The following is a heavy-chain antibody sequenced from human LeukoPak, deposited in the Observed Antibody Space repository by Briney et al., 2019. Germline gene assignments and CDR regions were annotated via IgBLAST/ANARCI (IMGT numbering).Heavy chain of an antibody. Sequence: SQTLSLTCTVSGGSISSGSYYWSWIRQPAGKGLEWIGRIYTSGSTNYNPSLKSRVTISVDTSKNQFSLKPSSVTAADTAVYYCAGSYRYAFDIWGQGTMVTVSS. CDR2: IYTSGST. CDR3: AGSYRYAFDI. V-gene: IGHV4-61*02. D-gene: IGHD1-26*01. CDR1: GGSISSGSYY. J-gene: IGHJ3*02.